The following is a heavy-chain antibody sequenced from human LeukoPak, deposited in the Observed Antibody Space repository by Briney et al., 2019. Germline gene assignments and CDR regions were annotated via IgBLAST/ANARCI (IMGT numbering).Heavy chain of an antibody. J-gene: IGHJ4*02. D-gene: IGHD2-2*01. V-gene: IGHV4-59*01. CDR3: ASTQRDCSSTSCSYFDY. CDR2: IYYSGST. CDR1: GGSISSYY. Sequence: SETLSLTCTVSGGSISSYYWSWIRQPPGKGLEWIGYIYYSGSTNYNPSLKSRVTISVDTSKNQFSLKLSSVTAADTAVYYCASTQRDCSSTSCSYFDYWGQGTLVTVSS.